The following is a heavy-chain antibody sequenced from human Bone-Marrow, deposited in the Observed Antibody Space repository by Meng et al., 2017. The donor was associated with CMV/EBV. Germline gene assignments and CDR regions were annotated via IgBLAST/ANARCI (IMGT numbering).Heavy chain of an antibody. CDR1: GGSVSSNNYY. CDR2: IYYTGGT. V-gene: IGHV4-61*01. J-gene: IGHJ3*01. CDR3: ARASGYYINAFDL. Sequence: GSLRLSCTVSGGSVSSNNYYWSWIRQPPGKGLEWIGYIYYTGGTNYNPSLKSRVTISVDTSKNLFSLKLSSVPAADTAVYYCARASGYYINAFDLWGQGIMVTVSS. D-gene: IGHD2/OR15-2a*01.